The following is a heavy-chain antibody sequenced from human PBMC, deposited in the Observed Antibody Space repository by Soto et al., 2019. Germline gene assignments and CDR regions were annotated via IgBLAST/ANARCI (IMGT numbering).Heavy chain of an antibody. CDR3: ARVGTSESFFDY. CDR2: LYFYGSA. J-gene: IGHJ4*02. Sequence: EVQLVETGGGLIQPGGSLRLSCVVSGFTLSRNRMTWVRQAPGQGLEWVSDLYFYGSANYADSVRGRFTISKDDSKNTLHLQMNNLRAEDTAVYYCARVGTSESFFDYWGQGTLVTVSP. CDR1: GFTLSRNR. D-gene: IGHD7-27*01. V-gene: IGHV3-53*02.